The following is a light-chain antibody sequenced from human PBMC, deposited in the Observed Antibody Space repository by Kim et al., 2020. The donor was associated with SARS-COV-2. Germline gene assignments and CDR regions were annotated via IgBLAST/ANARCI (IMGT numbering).Light chain of an antibody. CDR2: GAS. V-gene: IGKV3-20*01. J-gene: IGKJ1*01. CDR3: QQYGTSFTWT. Sequence: PGERATLSCRASQSVSNSCLAWYQQKPGQAPRLLIYGASRRATGIPDRFSGSGSGTDFSLTISRLEPEDFAVYFCQQYGTSFTWTFGQGTKVDIK. CDR1: QSVSNSC.